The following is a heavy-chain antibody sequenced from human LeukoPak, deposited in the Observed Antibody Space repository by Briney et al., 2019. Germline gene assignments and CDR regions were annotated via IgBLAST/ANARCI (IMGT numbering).Heavy chain of an antibody. J-gene: IGHJ4*02. CDR2: IKQDGSEK. CDR3: AGVKGIAVAGIDY. CDR1: GFTFSSYW. Sequence: GGSLRLSCAASGFTFSSYWMSWVRQAPGKGLEWVANIKQDGSEKYYVDSVKGRFTISRDNAKNSLYLQMNSLRAEDTAVYYCAGVKGIAVAGIDYWGQGTLVTVSS. D-gene: IGHD6-19*01. V-gene: IGHV3-7*01.